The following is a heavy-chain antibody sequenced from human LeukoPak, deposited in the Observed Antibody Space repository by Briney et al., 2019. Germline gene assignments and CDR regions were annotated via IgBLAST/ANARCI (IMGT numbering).Heavy chain of an antibody. CDR2: IYYSGST. Sequence: PSETLSLTCTVSGGSISSYYWSWIRQPPGKGLEWIGYIYYSGSTNYNPSLKSRVTISVDTSKNQFSLKLSSVTAADTAVYYCARTAYYDYVWGSYHTYYFDYWGQGTLVTVSS. CDR3: ARTAYYDYVWGSYHTYYFDY. D-gene: IGHD3-16*02. V-gene: IGHV4-59*01. CDR1: GGSISSYY. J-gene: IGHJ4*02.